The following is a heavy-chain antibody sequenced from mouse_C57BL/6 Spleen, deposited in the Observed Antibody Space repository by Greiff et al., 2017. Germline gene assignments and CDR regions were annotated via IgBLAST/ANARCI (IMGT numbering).Heavy chain of an antibody. D-gene: IGHD4-1*01. CDR3: ARGDWDVDY. V-gene: IGHV1-82*01. CDR2: IYPGDGDT. CDR1: GYAFSSSW. J-gene: IGHJ2*01. Sequence: VQLQQSGPELVKPGASVKISCKASGYAFSSSWMNWVKQRPGKGLEWIGRIYPGDGDTNYNGKFKGKATLTADKSSSTAYMQLSSLTSEDSAVYFCARGDWDVDYWGQGTTLTVSS.